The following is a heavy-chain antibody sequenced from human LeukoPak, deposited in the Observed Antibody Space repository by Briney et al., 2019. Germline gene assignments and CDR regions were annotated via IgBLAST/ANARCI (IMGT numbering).Heavy chain of an antibody. J-gene: IGHJ6*02. CDR2: INHSGST. Sequence: SETLSLTCAVYGGSFSGYYWSWIRQPPGKGLEWIGEINHSGSTNYNPSLKSRVTISVDTSKNQFSLKLSSVTAADTAMYYCARLEQQRVNTMDVWGQGTTVTVSS. CDR1: GGSFSGYY. CDR3: ARLEQQRVNTMDV. V-gene: IGHV4-34*01. D-gene: IGHD6-13*01.